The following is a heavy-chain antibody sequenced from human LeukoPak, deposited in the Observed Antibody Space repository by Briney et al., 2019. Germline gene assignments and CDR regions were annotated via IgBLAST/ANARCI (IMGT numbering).Heavy chain of an antibody. D-gene: IGHD6-13*01. V-gene: IGHV3-48*01. CDR3: ATGVYSSSWFYLDY. Sequence: PGGSLRLSCAASVFTFSSYSMNWVRQAPGKGLEWVSYISSSSSPIYYADSVKGRFTISRDNAKNSLYLQMNSLRAEDTAVYYCATGVYSSSWFYLDYWGQGTLVAVSS. J-gene: IGHJ4*02. CDR2: ISSSSSPI. CDR1: VFTFSSYS.